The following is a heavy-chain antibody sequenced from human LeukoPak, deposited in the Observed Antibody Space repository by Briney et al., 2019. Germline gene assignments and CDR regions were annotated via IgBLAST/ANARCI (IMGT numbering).Heavy chain of an antibody. J-gene: IGHJ4*02. CDR1: GFTFNTYA. CDR2: IDSIGDST. Sequence: GGSLRLSCAASGFTFNTYAMQWVRQAPGKGLEYVSVIDSIGDSTYYANSVKGRFSISRDNSKNTLYLQMNSLRAEDTAVYYCARAVEMATIFFDYSGQGTLVTVSS. CDR3: ARAVEMATIFFDY. V-gene: IGHV3-64*01. D-gene: IGHD5-24*01.